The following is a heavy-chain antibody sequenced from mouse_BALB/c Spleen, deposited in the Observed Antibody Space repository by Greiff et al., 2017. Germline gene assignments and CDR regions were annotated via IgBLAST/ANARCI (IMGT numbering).Heavy chain of an antibody. V-gene: IGHV5-12-2*01. CDR2: ISNGGGST. Sequence: EVKVVESGGGLVQPGGSLKLSCAASGFTFSSYTMSWVRQTPEKRLEWVAYISNGGGSTYYPDTVKGRFTISRDNAKNTLYLQMSSLKSEDTAMYYCARHENGNYYFDYWGQGTTLTVSS. D-gene: IGHD2-1*01. CDR1: GFTFSSYT. CDR3: ARHENGNYYFDY. J-gene: IGHJ2*01.